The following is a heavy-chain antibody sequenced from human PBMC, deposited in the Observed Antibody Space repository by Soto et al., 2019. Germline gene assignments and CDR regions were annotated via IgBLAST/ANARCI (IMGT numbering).Heavy chain of an antibody. CDR1: GFTFSSYS. CDR2: ISSSSSYI. J-gene: IGHJ1*01. CDR3: ARDLSGDYVFQH. V-gene: IGHV3-21*01. D-gene: IGHD4-17*01. Sequence: EVQLVESGGGLVKPGGSLRLSCAASGFTFSSYSMNWVRQAPGKGLEWVSSISSSSSYIYYADSVKGRFTISRDNAKNSFYLQMNSLGAEDTAVYYCARDLSGDYVFQHWGQGTLVTVSS.